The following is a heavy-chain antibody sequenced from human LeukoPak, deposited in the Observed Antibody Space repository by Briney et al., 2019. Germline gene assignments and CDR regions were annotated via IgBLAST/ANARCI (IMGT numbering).Heavy chain of an antibody. J-gene: IGHJ4*02. Sequence: GASVKVSCKASGYTFTGYYMHWVRQAPGQGLEWMGWINPNSGGTNYAQKFQGRVTMTRDTSISTAYMELSRLRSDDTAVYYGARVTAYYGSGTEADYWGQGTLVTVSS. V-gene: IGHV1-2*02. CDR2: INPNSGGT. CDR1: GYTFTGYY. D-gene: IGHD3-10*01. CDR3: ARVTAYYGSGTEADY.